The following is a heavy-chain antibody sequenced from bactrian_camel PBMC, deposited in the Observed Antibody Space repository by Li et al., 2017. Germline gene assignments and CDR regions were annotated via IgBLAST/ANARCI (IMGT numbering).Heavy chain of an antibody. CDR3: AADELNHGLAWRGYTY. CDR1: DSSRYY. D-gene: IGHD1*01. CDR2: IVRGGAT. V-gene: IGHV3S55*01. J-gene: IGHJ4*01. Sequence: HVQLVESGGGSVEAGESLRLSCVGSDSSRYYMAWFREAPGKGREGVAFIVRGGATNYAWSVKDRFTISKDNANNALYLQMNSLKPEDTAMYYCAADELNHGLAWRGYTYWSQGTQVTVS.